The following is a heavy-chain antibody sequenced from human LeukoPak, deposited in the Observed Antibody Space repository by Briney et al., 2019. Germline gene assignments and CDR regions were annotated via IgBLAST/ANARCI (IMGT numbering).Heavy chain of an antibody. Sequence: SETLSLTCAVYGGSFSDYYWTWIRQPPGKGLEWIGEINHSGSPNNNPSLKSRVSISFDTSKNQFSLKLTSVTAADTAVYYCARELRYDNSDSGAFWGQGTVVTVSS. CDR3: ARELRYDNSDSGAF. D-gene: IGHD3-22*01. CDR2: INHSGSP. V-gene: IGHV4-34*01. J-gene: IGHJ3*01. CDR1: GGSFSDYY.